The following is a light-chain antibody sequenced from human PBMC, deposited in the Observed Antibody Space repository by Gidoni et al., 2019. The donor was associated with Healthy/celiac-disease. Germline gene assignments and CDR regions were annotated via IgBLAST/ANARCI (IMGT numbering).Light chain of an antibody. CDR2: AAS. CDR1: QGISSY. CDR3: QQLNSYL. V-gene: IGKV1-9*01. J-gene: IGKJ4*01. Sequence: DIQLTQSPSFLSASVGDRVTITCRARQGISSYLAWYQQKPGKAPKLLIYAASPLQSGVASRFSGCGSGTEFTLTISSLQPEDFATYYCQQLNSYLFGGGTKVEIK.